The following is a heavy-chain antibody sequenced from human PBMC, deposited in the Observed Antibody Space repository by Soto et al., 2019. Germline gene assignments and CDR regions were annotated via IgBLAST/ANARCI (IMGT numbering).Heavy chain of an antibody. Sequence: GGSLRLSCAASGFPFNYHWMHWVRQAPGKGLVWVSRIDSDGSRTGYADAVKGRFTISRDNAKNMLSLQMDSLRAEDTAVYYCARDQDFADPQRLEYFFDFWGQGTLVTVSS. D-gene: IGHD1-1*01. CDR1: GFPFNYHW. J-gene: IGHJ4*02. CDR3: ARDQDFADPQRLEYFFDF. V-gene: IGHV3-74*01. CDR2: IDSDGSRT.